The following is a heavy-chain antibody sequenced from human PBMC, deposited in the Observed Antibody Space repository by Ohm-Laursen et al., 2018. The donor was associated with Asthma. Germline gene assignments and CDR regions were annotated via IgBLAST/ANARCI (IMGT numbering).Heavy chain of an antibody. D-gene: IGHD3-3*01. CDR3: ARDVMEWYLPAFDF. CDR2: GGSYYDGGLK. Sequence: SLRLSCAASGFTFSSYGMHWVRQAPGKGLQWVAVGGSYYDGGLKYYADSVNGRFTVSRDDSKNTLYLQMNSLRPDDTAVYYCARDVMEWYLPAFDFWGQGTLVTVSS. V-gene: IGHV3-30*03. CDR1: GFTFSSYG. J-gene: IGHJ4*02.